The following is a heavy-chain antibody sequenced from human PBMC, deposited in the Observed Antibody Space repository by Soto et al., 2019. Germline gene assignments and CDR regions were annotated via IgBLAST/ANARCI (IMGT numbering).Heavy chain of an antibody. CDR3: ATLEKGATIFETFGS. V-gene: IGHV4-4*02. CDR2: IYHSGST. Sequence: QVQLQESGPGLVKPSGTLSLTCAVSGGSISNTKWWSWVRQPPGKGLEWIGEIYHSGSTNYNPSLKIRVTISADKSKNQFSLKLTSVTAADMAVYYCATLEKGATIFETFGSWGQGTLVTVSS. CDR1: GGSISNTKW. D-gene: IGHD3-9*01. J-gene: IGHJ4*02.